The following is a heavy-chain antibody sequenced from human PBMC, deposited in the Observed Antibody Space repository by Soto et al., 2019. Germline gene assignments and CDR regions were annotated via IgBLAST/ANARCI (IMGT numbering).Heavy chain of an antibody. CDR3: ARPTSTGTTSGYYFDY. D-gene: IGHD1-7*01. Sequence: QVQLVQSGAEVKKPGSSVKVSCKASGGTFSSYPISWVRQAPRQGLEWMGRIIPILDITDYAQRFQGRVTITADKSTSTAYMELSSLSSDDTAVYYCARPTSTGTTSGYYFDYWGQGTLVTVSS. J-gene: IGHJ4*02. CDR2: IIPILDIT. CDR1: GGTFSSYP. V-gene: IGHV1-69*02.